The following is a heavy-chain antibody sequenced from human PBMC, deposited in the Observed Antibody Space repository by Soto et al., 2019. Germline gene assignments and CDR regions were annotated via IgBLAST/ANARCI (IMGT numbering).Heavy chain of an antibody. CDR1: GFTFSSYG. J-gene: IGHJ3*02. V-gene: IGHV3-33*01. Sequence: QVQLVESGGGVVQPGRSLRLCWAASGFTFSSYGMHWVRQAPGKGLEWVAVIWYDGSNKYYADSVKGRFTISRDNSKNTLYLQMNSLRAEDTAVYYCARDRAYNWNDADAFDIWGQGTMVTVSS. CDR3: ARDRAYNWNDADAFDI. CDR2: IWYDGSNK. D-gene: IGHD1-20*01.